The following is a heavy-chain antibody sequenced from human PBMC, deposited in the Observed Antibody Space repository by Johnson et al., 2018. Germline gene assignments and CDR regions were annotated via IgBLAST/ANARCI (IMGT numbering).Heavy chain of an antibody. V-gene: IGHV3-30-3*01. CDR2: IPYEAIIK. D-gene: IGHD1-26*01. CDR1: GFTFSSYA. CDR3: ARDHSGGYYEYFQH. J-gene: IGHJ1*01. Sequence: QVELVESGGGVVPPGRSLRLSCAASGFTFSSYAMHWVRQAPVTGREGVAVIPYEAIIKYDADSVKGRFTIYRNNSKNPLYLQMNSLRAEDTAVYNCARDHSGGYYEYFQHGGQGTLVTVSS.